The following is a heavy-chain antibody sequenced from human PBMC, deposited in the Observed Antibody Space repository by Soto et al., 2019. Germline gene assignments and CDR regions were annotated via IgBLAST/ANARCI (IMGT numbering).Heavy chain of an antibody. CDR3: ARDVSYDILTGYFLS. D-gene: IGHD3-9*01. J-gene: IGHJ5*02. Sequence: PGGSLRLSCAASGFTFSSYAMHWVRQAPGKGLEYVSAISSNGGSTYYANSVKGRFTISRDNSKNTLYLQMGSLRAEDMAVYYCARDVSYDILTGYFLSWGQGTLVTVSS. V-gene: IGHV3-64*01. CDR2: ISSNGGST. CDR1: GFTFSSYA.